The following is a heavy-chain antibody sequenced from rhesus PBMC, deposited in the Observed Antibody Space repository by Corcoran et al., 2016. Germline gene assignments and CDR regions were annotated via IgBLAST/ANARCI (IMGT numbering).Heavy chain of an antibody. V-gene: IGHV4-122*02. D-gene: IGHD5-24*01. J-gene: IGHJ4*01. CDR2: ITYSAST. CDR1: GYSISGYY. CDR3: ARVGMAGTVFDY. Sequence: QVQLQESGPGLVKPSETLSLTCAVSGYSISGYYWSWIRQAPGKGLEWIGYITYSASTRYNPSLKSRVTISRDTAKNQFSLKLSSVTAADTAVYYCARVGMAGTVFDYWGQGVLVTVSS.